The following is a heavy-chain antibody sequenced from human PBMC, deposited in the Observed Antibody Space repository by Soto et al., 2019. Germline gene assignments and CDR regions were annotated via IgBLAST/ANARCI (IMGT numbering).Heavy chain of an antibody. CDR3: ARVGITGTLGWVASYFDY. CDR2: ISYDGSNK. V-gene: IGHV3-30-3*01. J-gene: IGHJ4*02. CDR1: GFTFSSYA. Sequence: QVQLVESGGGVVQPGRSLRLSCAASGFTFSSYAMHWVRQAPGKGLEWVAVISYDGSNKYYADSVKGQFTISRANSKNTLFLEMNSLRAEDTAVYYWARVGITGTLGWVASYFDYWGQGTLVTVSS. D-gene: IGHD1-7*01.